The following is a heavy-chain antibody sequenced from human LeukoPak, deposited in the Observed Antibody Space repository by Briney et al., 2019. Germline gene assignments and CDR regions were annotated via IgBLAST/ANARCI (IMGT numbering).Heavy chain of an antibody. CDR1: GGSISSSSYY. CDR3: ARHSRGEGTPSDY. D-gene: IGHD3-10*01. CDR2: IHYSGST. V-gene: IGHV4-39*01. Sequence: KASETLSLTCTVSGGSISSSSYYWGWIRQPPGKGLEWIGSIHYSGSTYYNPSLKSRVTISVDTSKNQFSLKLSSVTAADTAVYYCARHSRGEGTPSDYWGQGTLVTVSS. J-gene: IGHJ4*02.